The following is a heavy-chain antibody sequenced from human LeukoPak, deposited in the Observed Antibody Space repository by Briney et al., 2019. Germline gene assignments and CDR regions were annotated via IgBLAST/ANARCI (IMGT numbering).Heavy chain of an antibody. D-gene: IGHD6-19*01. Sequence: SETLSLTCTVSGGSISSSSYYWGWIRQPPGKGLEWIGSIYYSGSTYYNPSLKSRVTISVDTSKNQFSLKLSSVTAADTAVHYCASLSSGWIDYWGQGTLVTVSS. CDR2: IYYSGST. V-gene: IGHV4-39*01. CDR1: GGSISSSSYY. CDR3: ASLSSGWIDY. J-gene: IGHJ4*02.